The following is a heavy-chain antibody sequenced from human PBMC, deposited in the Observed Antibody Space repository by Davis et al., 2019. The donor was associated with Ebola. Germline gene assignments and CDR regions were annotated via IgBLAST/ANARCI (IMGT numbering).Heavy chain of an antibody. CDR3: ARDLGVRWDYYYYYGMDV. V-gene: IGHV3-21*01. Sequence: GESLKISCAASGFTFSSYSMNWVRQAPGKGLEWVSSISSSSSYIYYADSVKGRFTISRDNAKNSLYLQMNSLRAEDTAVYYCARDLGVRWDYYYYYGMDVWGQGTTVTVSS. D-gene: IGHD4-23*01. CDR2: ISSSSSYI. CDR1: GFTFSSYS. J-gene: IGHJ6*02.